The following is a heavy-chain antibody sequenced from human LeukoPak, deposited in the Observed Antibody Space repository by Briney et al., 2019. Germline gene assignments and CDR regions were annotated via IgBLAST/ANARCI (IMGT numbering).Heavy chain of an antibody. CDR1: GGSISSSSYY. J-gene: IGHJ5*02. CDR2: IYYSGST. D-gene: IGHD3-10*01. V-gene: IGHV4-39*07. CDR3: ARRITMVRGVIPSGWFDP. Sequence: PSETLSLTYTVSGGSISSSSYYWGWIRQPPGKGLEWIGSIYYSGSTYYNPSLKSRVTISVDTSKNQFSLKLSSVTDADTAVYYCARRITMVRGVIPSGWFDPWGQGTLVTVSS.